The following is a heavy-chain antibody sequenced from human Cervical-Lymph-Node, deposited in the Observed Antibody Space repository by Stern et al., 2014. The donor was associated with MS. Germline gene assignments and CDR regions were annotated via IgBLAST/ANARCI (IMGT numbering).Heavy chain of an antibody. J-gene: IGHJ4*02. D-gene: IGHD2-21*01. CDR3: ATDVMHDY. Sequence: VQLVESGAEVKKPGASVKVSCKASGYAFTNYYMHWVRQAPGQGVEWMGVINTLGGSTSYAQKFQGRIIMTRDTSRRTVYMELSSLRSEDTAVYYCATDVMHDYWGQGTVVIVSS. CDR1: GYAFTNYY. CDR2: INTLGGST. V-gene: IGHV1-46*01.